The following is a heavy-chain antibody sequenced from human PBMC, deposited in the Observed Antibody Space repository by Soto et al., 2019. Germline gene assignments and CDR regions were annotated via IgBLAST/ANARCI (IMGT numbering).Heavy chain of an antibody. CDR1: GYTFTSYG. Sequence: QVQLVQSGAEVKKPGASVKVSCKASGYTFTSYGISWVRQAPGQGLEWMGWISAYNGNTNYAQKLQGRVTMTTDTTTSTAYMELRSLRSDDTAVYYCARVNWNYIAYYYYGMDVWGQGTTVTVSS. CDR3: ARVNWNYIAYYYYGMDV. V-gene: IGHV1-18*01. D-gene: IGHD1-7*01. J-gene: IGHJ6*02. CDR2: ISAYNGNT.